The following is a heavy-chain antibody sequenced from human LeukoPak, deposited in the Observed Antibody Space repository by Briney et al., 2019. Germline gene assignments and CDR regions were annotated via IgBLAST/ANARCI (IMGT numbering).Heavy chain of an antibody. Sequence: SETLSLTCAVYGGSISSYYWSWIRQPPGKGLEWIGYIYYSGSTNYNPSLKSRVTISVDTSKNQFSLKLSSVTAADTAVYYCARDYGGNSVYDAFDIWGQGTMVTVSS. CDR3: ARDYGGNSVYDAFDI. V-gene: IGHV4-59*01. D-gene: IGHD4-23*01. CDR1: GGSISSYY. CDR2: IYYSGST. J-gene: IGHJ3*02.